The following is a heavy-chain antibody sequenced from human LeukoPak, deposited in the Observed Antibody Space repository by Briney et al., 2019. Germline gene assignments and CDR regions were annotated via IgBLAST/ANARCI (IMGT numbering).Heavy chain of an antibody. J-gene: IGHJ4*02. CDR1: GFTFSSYS. Sequence: GGSLRLSCAASGFTFSSYSMNWVRQAPGKGLEWVSYISSSSSTIYYADFVKGRFTISRDNAKNSLYLQMNSLRAEDTAVYYCARGLEVPAALGRYWGQGTLVTVSS. D-gene: IGHD2-2*01. V-gene: IGHV3-48*04. CDR2: ISSSSSTI. CDR3: ARGLEVPAALGRY.